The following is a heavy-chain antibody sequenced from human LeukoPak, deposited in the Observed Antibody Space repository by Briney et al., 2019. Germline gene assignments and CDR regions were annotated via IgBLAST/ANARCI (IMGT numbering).Heavy chain of an antibody. J-gene: IGHJ4*02. V-gene: IGHV4-39*07. CDR3: ARTPAVIRGVIIRDHYFDY. D-gene: IGHD3-10*01. CDR1: GGSINRSDYY. Sequence: SETLSLTCTVSGGSINRSDYYWGWIRQPPGKGLEWIGTVSYSGYLYYNPSLKSRFTMSVDTSKNHFSLKLTSVNAADTAVYYCARTPAVIRGVIIRDHYFDYWGQGTLVSVSS. CDR2: VSYSGYL.